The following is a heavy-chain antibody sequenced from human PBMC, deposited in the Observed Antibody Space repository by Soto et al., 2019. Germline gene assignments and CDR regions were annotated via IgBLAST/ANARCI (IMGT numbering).Heavy chain of an antibody. V-gene: IGHV1-46*01. D-gene: IGHD3-3*01. J-gene: IGHJ6*02. Sequence: ASVKVSCKASGYTFTSYYMHWVRQAPGQGLEWMGIINPSGGSTSDAQKFQGRVTMTRDTSTSTVYMELSSLRSEDTAVYYCARTDFWSGYYNGGMDVWGQGTRVAVSS. CDR1: GYTFTSYY. CDR2: INPSGGST. CDR3: ARTDFWSGYYNGGMDV.